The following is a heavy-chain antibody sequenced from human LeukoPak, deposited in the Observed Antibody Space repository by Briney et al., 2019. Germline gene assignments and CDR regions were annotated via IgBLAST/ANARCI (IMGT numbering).Heavy chain of an antibody. Sequence: GGSLRLSCAASGFTFSSYAMSWVRQAPGKGLEWVSAISGSGGSTYYADSVKGRFTISRDNSKNTLYLQMNSLRAEDTAVYYCAKDFSDFWSGYHDYWGQETLVTVSS. V-gene: IGHV3-23*01. CDR1: GFTFSSYA. D-gene: IGHD3-3*01. J-gene: IGHJ4*02. CDR3: AKDFSDFWSGYHDY. CDR2: ISGSGGST.